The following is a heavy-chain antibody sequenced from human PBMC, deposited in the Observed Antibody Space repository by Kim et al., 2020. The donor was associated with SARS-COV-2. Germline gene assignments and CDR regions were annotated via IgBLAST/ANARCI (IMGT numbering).Heavy chain of an antibody. CDR3: AKEKGNTYGFDS. CDR2: ISPLFGRS. Sequence: SVKVSCKASGGTFRSYVFSWLRQAPGQGPEWIGGISPLFGRSNYAQRFRDRVTMTTDESTSTAFMELNSLRSEAPAVYSCAKEKGNTYGFDSWGQGTLV. D-gene: IGHD5-18*01. J-gene: IGHJ4*02. CDR1: GGTFRSYV. V-gene: IGHV1-69*05.